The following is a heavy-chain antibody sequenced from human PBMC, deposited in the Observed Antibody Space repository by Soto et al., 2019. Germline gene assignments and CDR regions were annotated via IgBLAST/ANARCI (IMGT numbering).Heavy chain of an antibody. CDR1: GLTFNRYW. CDR2: INTDGSNT. Sequence: GGSLRLSCAASGLTFNRYWMHWVRHAPGKGLVWVSHINTDGSNTNYADSVKGRFTISRDNAKSTLSLQMNSLRADDTAVYYCARLSGDHSAFFSYGMDAWGQGTTVTVSS. CDR3: ARLSGDHSAFFSYGMDA. J-gene: IGHJ6*02. V-gene: IGHV3-74*01. D-gene: IGHD2-21*01.